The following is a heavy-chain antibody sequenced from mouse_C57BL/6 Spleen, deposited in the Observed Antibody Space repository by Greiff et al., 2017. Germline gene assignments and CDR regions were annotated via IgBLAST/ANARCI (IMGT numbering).Heavy chain of an antibody. D-gene: IGHD3-2*02. CDR3: ARGDSSGYEDY. CDR2: IDPSDSYT. J-gene: IGHJ2*01. CDR1: GYTFTSYW. V-gene: IGHV1-69*01. Sequence: VQLQQPGAELVMPGASVKLSCKASGYTFTSYWMHWVKQRPGQGLEWIGEIDPSDSYTNYNQKFKGKSTMTVDQSSSTAYMQLSSLTTEDSAVFYCARGDSSGYEDYGGQGTTLTVSS.